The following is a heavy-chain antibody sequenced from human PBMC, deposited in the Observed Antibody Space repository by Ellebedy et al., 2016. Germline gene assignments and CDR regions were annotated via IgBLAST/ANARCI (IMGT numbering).Heavy chain of an antibody. V-gene: IGHV3-23*01. J-gene: IGHJ4*02. CDR1: GFTFSNFF. CDR2: ISGAGTDT. Sequence: GGSLRLXCAASGFTFSNFFMTWVRQAPGKGLEWVSTISGAGTDTYFADSVKGRFTISRDNSASTLYLQMSSLRAEDTAVYYCARGGGPELDYWGQGTLVTVSS. CDR3: ARGGGPELDY. D-gene: IGHD1-14*01.